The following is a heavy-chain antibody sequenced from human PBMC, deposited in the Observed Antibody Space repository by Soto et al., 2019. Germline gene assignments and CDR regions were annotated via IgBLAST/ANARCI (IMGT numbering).Heavy chain of an antibody. Sequence: SETLSLTCTVSGGSISSSSYYWGWIRQPPGQGLEWLGTTYSLGNTYYNPSLKSRVTISVDKSKSQLFLKLSSVTAPDRAVYFCARGVTVFGLVSRFWFDPWGQGTVVTVSS. V-gene: IGHV4-39*01. CDR1: GGSISSSSYY. CDR2: TYSLGNT. D-gene: IGHD3-3*01. J-gene: IGHJ5*02. CDR3: ARGVTVFGLVSRFWFDP.